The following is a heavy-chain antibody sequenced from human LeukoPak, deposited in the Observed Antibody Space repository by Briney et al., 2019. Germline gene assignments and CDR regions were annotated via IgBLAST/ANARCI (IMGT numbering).Heavy chain of an antibody. V-gene: IGHV3-33*01. CDR3: ARGSDYGEGTTRFDY. Sequence: HPGRSLRLSCAASGFTFSSYGMHWVRQAPGKGLEWVAVIWYDGSNKYYADSVKGRFTISRDNSKNTLYLQMNSLRAEDTAVYYCARGSDYGEGTTRFDYWGQEPWSPSPQ. J-gene: IGHJ4*01. CDR1: GFTFSSYG. CDR2: IWYDGSNK. D-gene: IGHD4-17*01.